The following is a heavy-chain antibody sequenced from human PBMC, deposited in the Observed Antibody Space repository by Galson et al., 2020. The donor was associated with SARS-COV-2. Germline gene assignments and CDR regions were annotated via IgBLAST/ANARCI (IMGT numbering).Heavy chain of an antibody. Sequence: SETLSLTCTVSGGSISSGGYYWSWIRQHPGKGLEWIGYIYYSGSTYYNPSLKSRVTISVDTSKNQFSLKLSSVTAADTAVYYCARVPSALDYYDSSGYLDYWGQGTLVTVSS. J-gene: IGHJ4*02. D-gene: IGHD3-22*01. CDR2: IYYSGST. CDR1: GGSISSGGYY. V-gene: IGHV4-31*03. CDR3: ARVPSALDYYDSSGYLDY.